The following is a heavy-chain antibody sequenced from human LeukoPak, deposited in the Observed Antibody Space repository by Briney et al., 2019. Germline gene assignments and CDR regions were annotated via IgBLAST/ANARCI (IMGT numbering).Heavy chain of an antibody. CDR2: ISSSSSTI. J-gene: IGHJ4*02. CDR1: GFTFSSYA. CDR3: ATAGAGPYGYFDD. Sequence: GGSLRLSCAASGFTFSSYAMHWVRQAPGKGLEWVSYISSSSSTIYYVDSVKGRFTIPRDNAKNSLSLQMNSLRAEDTAVYYCATAGAGPYGYFDDWGQGTLVTVSS. D-gene: IGHD1-14*01. V-gene: IGHV3-48*04.